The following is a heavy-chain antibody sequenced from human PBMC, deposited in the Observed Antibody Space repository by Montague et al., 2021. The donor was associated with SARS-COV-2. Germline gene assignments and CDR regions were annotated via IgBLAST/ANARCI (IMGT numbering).Heavy chain of an antibody. J-gene: IGHJ5*02. CDR2: INHSGST. CDR3: ARGPRITMIVVVITDIWFDP. D-gene: IGHD3-22*01. CDR1: GGSISDYY. Sequence: SETLSLTCAVSGGSISDYYWCWIRQPPGTGLEWIGDINHSGSTNSNPSLNSRVPTSVDTSKNQFSLKLTSVTAADTVVYYCARGPRITMIVVVITDIWFDPWGQGTLVTVSS. V-gene: IGHV4-34*01.